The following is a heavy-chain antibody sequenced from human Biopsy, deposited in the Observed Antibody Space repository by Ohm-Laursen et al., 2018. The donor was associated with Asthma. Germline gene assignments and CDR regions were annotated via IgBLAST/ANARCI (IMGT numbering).Heavy chain of an antibody. Sequence: SLRLSCSASGFVFRSHAMHWVRQAPGKGLEWVAVVSYDGGVAHYADSMKGRFTISRDNAKNTVYLQMNSLRAEDSAIYYCAKYSVFYYRGGNDYWGQGIVVTVSS. CDR2: VSYDGGVA. D-gene: IGHD1-26*01. J-gene: IGHJ4*02. V-gene: IGHV3-30*18. CDR3: AKYSVFYYRGGNDY. CDR1: GFVFRSHA.